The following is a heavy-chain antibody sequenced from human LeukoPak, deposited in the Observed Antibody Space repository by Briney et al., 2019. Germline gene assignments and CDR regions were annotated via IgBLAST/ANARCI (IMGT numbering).Heavy chain of an antibody. CDR1: GGSFSGYY. V-gene: IGHV4-34*01. D-gene: IGHD1-7*01. CDR3: ARQLRRRGGAFDI. CDR2: INHSGST. J-gene: IGHJ3*02. Sequence: NPSETLSLTCAVYGGSFSGYYWSWIRQPPGKGLEWIGEINHSGSTNYNPSLKSRVTISVDTSKNQFSLKLSSVTAADTAVYYCARQLRRRGGAFDIWGQGTMVTVSS.